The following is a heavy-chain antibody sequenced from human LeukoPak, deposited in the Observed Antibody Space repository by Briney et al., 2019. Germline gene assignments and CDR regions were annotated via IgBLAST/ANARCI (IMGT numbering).Heavy chain of an antibody. CDR2: IIPIFGTA. CDR3: ARGYCSGGSCYSVDY. D-gene: IGHD2-15*01. Sequence: SVKVSCKASGGTFGGYAISWVRQAPGQGLEWMGGIIPIFGTANYAQKFQGRVTITADESTSTAYMELSSLRSEDTAVYYCARGYCSGGSCYSVDYWGQGTLVTVSS. J-gene: IGHJ4*02. CDR1: GGTFGGYA. V-gene: IGHV1-69*13.